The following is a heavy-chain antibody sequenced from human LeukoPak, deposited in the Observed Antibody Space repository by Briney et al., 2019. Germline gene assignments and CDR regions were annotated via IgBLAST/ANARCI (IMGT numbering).Heavy chain of an antibody. D-gene: IGHD6-13*01. V-gene: IGHV4-59*01. CDR3: ARGAAATY. J-gene: IGHJ4*02. CDR1: GGSISTYY. Sequence: SETLSLTCAVSGGSISTYYWSWIRQPPGKGLEWIGYIHYSGSSSYNPSLKSRVTISLDTSKNQFSLKLSSVTAADTAVYYCARGAAATYWGRGTLVTVSS. CDR2: IHYSGSS.